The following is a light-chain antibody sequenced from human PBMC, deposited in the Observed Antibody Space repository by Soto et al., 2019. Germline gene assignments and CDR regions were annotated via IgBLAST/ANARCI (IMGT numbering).Light chain of an antibody. CDR2: SAS. CDR1: QSISGTY. Sequence: EIVLTHSPGTLSLSPCERATLSRSASQSISGTYLAWYQQKPGQSPRLLIYSASTRAPGIPDRFSGSGSGTDFTLTISRLEPEDFAVYYCQHYGSSPSTFGRGTKVDIK. CDR3: QHYGSSPST. J-gene: IGKJ1*01. V-gene: IGKV3-20*01.